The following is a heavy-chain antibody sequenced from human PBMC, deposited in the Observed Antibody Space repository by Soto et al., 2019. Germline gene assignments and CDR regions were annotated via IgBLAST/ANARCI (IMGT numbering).Heavy chain of an antibody. Sequence: QVQLVQSGAEVKKPGSSVKVSCKASGGTFSSYAISWVRQAPGQGLEWMGGIIPIFGTANYAQKFQGRVTITADESTSTAYMELSSLRSEDTAVYYCARLLAPLHIVVVTAPSGAFDIWGQGTMVTVSS. V-gene: IGHV1-69*01. D-gene: IGHD2-21*02. CDR3: ARLLAPLHIVVVTAPSGAFDI. CDR1: GGTFSSYA. J-gene: IGHJ3*02. CDR2: IIPIFGTA.